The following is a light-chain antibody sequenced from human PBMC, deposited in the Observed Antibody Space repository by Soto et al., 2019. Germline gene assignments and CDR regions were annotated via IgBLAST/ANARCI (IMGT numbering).Light chain of an antibody. CDR3: SSYTSSSTLVV. V-gene: IGLV2-14*01. J-gene: IGLJ2*01. Sequence: QSVLTQPASVSGSPGQSITISCTGTSSDVGGYNYVSWYQQHPGKAPKLMIYDVSNRPSGVSNRFSGSKTGNTASLTISGLQAEDGGDYYCSSYTSSSTLVVFGGGTKLTVL. CDR2: DVS. CDR1: SSDVGGYNY.